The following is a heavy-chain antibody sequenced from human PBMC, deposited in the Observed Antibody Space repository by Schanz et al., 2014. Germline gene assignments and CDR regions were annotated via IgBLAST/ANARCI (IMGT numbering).Heavy chain of an antibody. CDR1: GGSISSGGYY. D-gene: IGHD6-19*01. Sequence: QVQLQESGPGLVKPSQTLSLTCTVSGGSISSGGYYWSWIRQHPGKGLEWIGYIHYSGYAHYNPSLKSRVTISIDTSKNQFSLKLSSVTAADTAVYYCARVAGYNSGPTEDWFDPWGQGTLVTVSS. CDR2: IHYSGYA. J-gene: IGHJ5*02. CDR3: ARVAGYNSGPTEDWFDP. V-gene: IGHV4-31*03.